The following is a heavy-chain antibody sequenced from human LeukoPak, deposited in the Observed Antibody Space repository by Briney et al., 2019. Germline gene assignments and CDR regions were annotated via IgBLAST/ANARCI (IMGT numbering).Heavy chain of an antibody. V-gene: IGHV3-23*01. D-gene: IGHD3-22*01. CDR2: ISGSGGST. CDR3: ARDDSSGYYPYYFDY. Sequence: QSGGSLRLSWAASGFTFSSYAMSWVRQAPGKGLEWVSAISGSGGSTYYADSVKGRFTISRDNSKNTLYLQMNSLRAEDTAVYYCARDDSSGYYPYYFDYWGQGTLVTVSS. J-gene: IGHJ4*02. CDR1: GFTFSSYA.